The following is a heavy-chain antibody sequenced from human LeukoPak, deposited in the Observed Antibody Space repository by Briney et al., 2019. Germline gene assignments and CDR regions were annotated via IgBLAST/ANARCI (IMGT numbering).Heavy chain of an antibody. V-gene: IGHV3-7*01. CDR3: ARNVAWLGYSYTSRGFDP. CDR2: IQQDGSEK. J-gene: IGHJ5*02. CDR1: GFTFSRYW. D-gene: IGHD5-18*01. Sequence: PGGSLRLSCAASGFTFSRYWMSWVRQAPGKGLEWMANIQQDGSEKYYVDSVKGRFTISRDNAKNSLYLQMNSLRTEDTAVYYCARNVAWLGYSYTSRGFDPWGQGTLVTVSS.